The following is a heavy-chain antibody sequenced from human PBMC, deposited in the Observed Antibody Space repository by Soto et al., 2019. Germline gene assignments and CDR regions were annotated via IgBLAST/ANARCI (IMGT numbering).Heavy chain of an antibody. V-gene: IGHV3-33*06. CDR3: VNDRAQQRILGLWLDP. Sequence: GGSLRLSCAASGFIFSSFGMHWVRQAPGKGVEWVAHIWYDGSNTYYADSVKGRFTISKDNSKNTLYLQLNSLRAEDTAVYYCVNDRAQQRILGLWLDPWGQGTLVTVSS. D-gene: IGHD5-18*01. J-gene: IGHJ5*02. CDR1: GFIFSSFG. CDR2: IWYDGSNT.